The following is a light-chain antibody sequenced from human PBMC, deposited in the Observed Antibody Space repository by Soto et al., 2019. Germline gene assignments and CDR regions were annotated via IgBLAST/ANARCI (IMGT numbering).Light chain of an antibody. Sequence: QSVLTQPASASGTPGQRVTISCSGSSSNIGSNYVYWYQQLPGTAPKLLIYRNNRRPSGVPDRFSGSKSGTSASLAISGLRSEDEADYYCAAWDDSLSGRVFGGGTQLTVL. CDR2: RNN. V-gene: IGLV1-47*01. CDR3: AAWDDSLSGRV. CDR1: SSNIGSNY. J-gene: IGLJ3*02.